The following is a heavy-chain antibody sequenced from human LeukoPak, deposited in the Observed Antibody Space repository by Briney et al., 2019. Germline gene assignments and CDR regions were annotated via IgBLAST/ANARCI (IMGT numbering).Heavy chain of an antibody. Sequence: ASVKVSCKASGYTFITYGITWVRQAPGQGIEWMGWISAYNGNTNYAQKLQGRVTMATDTPTSIAYMELRSLRSDDTAWYYCARAPKDYGGISGAQTFDYWGQGTLVTVSS. J-gene: IGHJ4*02. V-gene: IGHV1-18*01. CDR2: ISAYNGNT. D-gene: IGHD4-23*01. CDR1: GYTFITYG. CDR3: ARAPKDYGGISGAQTFDY.